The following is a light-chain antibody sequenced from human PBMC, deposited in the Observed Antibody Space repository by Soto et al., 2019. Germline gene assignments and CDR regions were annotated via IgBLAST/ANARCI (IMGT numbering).Light chain of an antibody. CDR2: GAS. CDR3: QQYCSSPQT. Sequence: EIVLTQSPGTLSLSPGERATLSCRASPSVSSSYLAWYQQKPGQAPRLLIYGASSRATGILARFSGSGSGTDFTLTISRLEPEEFAVYYCQQYCSSPQTFGQGTNVEIK. J-gene: IGKJ1*01. CDR1: PSVSSSY. V-gene: IGKV3-20*01.